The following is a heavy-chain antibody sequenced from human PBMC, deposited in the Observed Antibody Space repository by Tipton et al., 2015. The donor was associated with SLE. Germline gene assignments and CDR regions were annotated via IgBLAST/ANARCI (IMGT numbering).Heavy chain of an antibody. CDR1: GFTVSSNY. V-gene: IGHV3-53*04. J-gene: IGHJ3*02. D-gene: IGHD6-19*01. CDR3: ARASSGWYLDI. Sequence: QLVQSGGGLVQPGGSLRLSCAASGFTVSSNYMSWVRQAPGKGLEWVSGIYSGGSTYYADSVKGRFTISRHNSKNTLYLQMNSLRAEDTAVYYCARASSGWYLDIWGQGTMVTVSS. CDR2: IYSGGST.